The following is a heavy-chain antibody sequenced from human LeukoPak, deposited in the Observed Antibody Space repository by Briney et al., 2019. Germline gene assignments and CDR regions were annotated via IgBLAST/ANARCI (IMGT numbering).Heavy chain of an antibody. D-gene: IGHD6-13*01. CDR2: IYTSGNT. CDR1: GGSISSYY. J-gene: IGHJ4*02. Sequence: SETLSLTCTVSGGSISSYYWSWVRQPAGKGLECIGHIYTSGNTNYNPSLKGRVTMSVDTSKNQFSLNLSSVTAADTAVYYCARGRGSSWYYFDYWGQGTLVTVSS. V-gene: IGHV4-4*07. CDR3: ARGRGSSWYYFDY.